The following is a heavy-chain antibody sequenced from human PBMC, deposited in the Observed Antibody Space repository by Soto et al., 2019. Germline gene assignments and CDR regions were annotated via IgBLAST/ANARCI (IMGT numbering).Heavy chain of an antibody. D-gene: IGHD2-8*01. CDR3: ASSTVLMFYAGGGMDV. J-gene: IGHJ6*02. CDR1: GYTFTNYD. CDR2: MNPNSGNT. Sequence: QVQLVQSGAEVKKPGASVKVSCKASGYTFTNYDINWVRQATGQGLEWMGWMNPNSGNTGYAQKFQGRVTMTRDTSISTAYMELSSLRSEDAAVYYCASSTVLMFYAGGGMDVWGQGTTVTVSS. V-gene: IGHV1-8*01.